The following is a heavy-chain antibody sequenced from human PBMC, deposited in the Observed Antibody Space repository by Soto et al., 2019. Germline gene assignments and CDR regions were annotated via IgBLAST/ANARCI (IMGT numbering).Heavy chain of an antibody. J-gene: IGHJ3*02. CDR1: GGTFSSYA. Sequence: SVKVSCKASGGTFSSYAISWVRQAPGQGLEWMGGIIPIFGTANYAQKFQGRVTITADESTSTAYMELSSLRSEDTAVYYCAGCDKGDWNDSGAFDIWGQGTMVTVSS. CDR3: AGCDKGDWNDSGAFDI. D-gene: IGHD1-1*01. CDR2: IIPIFGTA. V-gene: IGHV1-69*13.